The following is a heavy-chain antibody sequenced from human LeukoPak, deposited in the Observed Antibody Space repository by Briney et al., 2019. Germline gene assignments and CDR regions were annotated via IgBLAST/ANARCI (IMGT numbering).Heavy chain of an antibody. Sequence: SETLSLTCTVSGGSISSYYWSWIRQPPGKGLEWIGYIYYSGSTNYNPSLKSRVTISVDTSKNQFSLKLSSVTAADTAVYYCASDYGGNSPSYYYGMDAWGQGTTVTVSS. CDR2: IYYSGST. V-gene: IGHV4-59*01. CDR3: ASDYGGNSPSYYYGMDA. CDR1: GGSISSYY. D-gene: IGHD4-23*01. J-gene: IGHJ6*02.